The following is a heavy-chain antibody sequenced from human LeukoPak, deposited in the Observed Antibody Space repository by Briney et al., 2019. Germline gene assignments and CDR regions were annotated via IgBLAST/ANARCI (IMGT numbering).Heavy chain of an antibody. Sequence: SSETLSLTCTVSGGAISSYYWSWIRQPPGKGLEWIGYIYYSGSTNYNPSRKSRVTISVDTSKNQFSLKLSSVTAANTAVYYCARGSTSTPYYFDYWGQRTLVTVSS. J-gene: IGHJ4*02. CDR3: ARGSTSTPYYFDY. CDR2: IYYSGST. D-gene: IGHD5-24*01. V-gene: IGHV4-59*08. CDR1: GGAISSYY.